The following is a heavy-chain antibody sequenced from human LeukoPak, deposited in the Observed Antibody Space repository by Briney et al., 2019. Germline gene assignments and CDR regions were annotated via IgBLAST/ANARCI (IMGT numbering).Heavy chain of an antibody. CDR3: ARIVGATPYYFDY. V-gene: IGHV3-53*01. Sequence: GGSLRLSCAVSGVTVSSNYMSWVRQAPGKGLEWVSVIYSGGSTYYADSVKGRFTISRDNSKNTLYLQMNSLRAEDTAVYYCARIVGATPYYFDYWGQGTLVTVSS. J-gene: IGHJ4*02. D-gene: IGHD1-26*01. CDR1: GVTVSSNY. CDR2: IYSGGST.